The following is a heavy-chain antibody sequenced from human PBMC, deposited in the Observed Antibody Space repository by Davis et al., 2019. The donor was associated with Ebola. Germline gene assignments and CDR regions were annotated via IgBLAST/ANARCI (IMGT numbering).Heavy chain of an antibody. D-gene: IGHD3-10*01. Sequence: ASVKVSCKASGYTFSTYAIHWLRQAPRQRLEWMGWINPHNGNTNYAQNVQGRVIMTSDTATTTAYMEVGSLRSDDTAVYYCATLWFGELLGMDVWGKGTTVTVSS. CDR2: INPHNGNT. J-gene: IGHJ6*04. CDR1: GYTFSTYA. CDR3: ATLWFGELLGMDV. V-gene: IGHV1-18*01.